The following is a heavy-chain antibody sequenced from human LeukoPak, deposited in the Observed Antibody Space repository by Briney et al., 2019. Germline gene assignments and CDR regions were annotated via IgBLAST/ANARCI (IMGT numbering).Heavy chain of an antibody. Sequence: PSETLSLTCTVSGGSISSGVYYWSWIRQPPGKGLEWIGYIYYSGSTYYNPSLKSRVTISVDTSKNQFSLKLSSVTAADTAVYYCARADYGGKDAFDIWGQGTMVTVSS. J-gene: IGHJ3*02. CDR1: GGSISSGVYY. D-gene: IGHD4-23*01. CDR3: ARADYGGKDAFDI. CDR2: IYYSGST. V-gene: IGHV4-30-4*01.